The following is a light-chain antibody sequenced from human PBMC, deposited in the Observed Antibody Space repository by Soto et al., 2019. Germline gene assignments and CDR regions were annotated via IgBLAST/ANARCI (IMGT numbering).Light chain of an antibody. J-gene: IGKJ1*01. CDR2: AAS. CDR1: QSISSY. CDR3: QQCDSTLWT. V-gene: IGKV1-39*01. Sequence: IQYKSSLSASVGDRVTITCRASQSISSYLNWYQQIPGKAPKLLIYAASSLQSGVPSRFSGSGSGTDFTLTISSLQPEDFATYYCQQCDSTLWTFGQGTKV.